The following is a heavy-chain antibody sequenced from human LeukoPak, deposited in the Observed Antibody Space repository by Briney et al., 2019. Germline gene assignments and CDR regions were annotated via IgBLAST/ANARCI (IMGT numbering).Heavy chain of an antibody. CDR3: ARLDYYGSGSPDY. CDR2: INHSGST. J-gene: IGHJ4*02. V-gene: IGHV4-34*01. D-gene: IGHD3-10*01. Sequence: PSETLSLTCAVYGGTFSGYYWSWIRQPPGKGLEWIGEINHSGSTNYNPSLKSRVTISVDTSKNQFSLKLSSVTAADTAVYYCARLDYYGSGSPDYWGQGTLVTVSS. CDR1: GGTFSGYY.